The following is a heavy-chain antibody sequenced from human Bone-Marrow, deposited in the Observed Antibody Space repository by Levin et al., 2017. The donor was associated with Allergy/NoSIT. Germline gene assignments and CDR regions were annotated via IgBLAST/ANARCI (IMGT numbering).Heavy chain of an antibody. CDR2: IKQDGSEK. Sequence: HSGGSLRLSCAASGFTFSSFWMSWVRQAPGKGLEWVANIKQDGSEKYSVDSVKGRFTISRDNAKNSLYLQMNSLRVEDTAVYYCARDRQEGHGSYAHYWGQGTLVTVSS. V-gene: IGHV3-7*01. D-gene: IGHD3-16*01. J-gene: IGHJ4*02. CDR3: ARDRQEGHGSYAHY. CDR1: GFTFSSFW.